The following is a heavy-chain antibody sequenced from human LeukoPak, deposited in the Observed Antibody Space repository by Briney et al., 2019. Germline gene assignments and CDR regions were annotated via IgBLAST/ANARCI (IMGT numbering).Heavy chain of an antibody. CDR2: IYPGDSDT. D-gene: IGHD3-22*01. CDR1: GYSFTSYW. CDR3: ANRDYYDSSGHDAFDI. J-gene: IGHJ3*02. Sequence: GESLKISCKGSGYSFTSYWIGWVRQMPGKGLEWMGIIYPGDSDTRYSPSFQGQVTNSADKSISTAYLQWSSLKASDTAMYYCANRDYYDSSGHDAFDIWGQGTMVTVSS. V-gene: IGHV5-51*01.